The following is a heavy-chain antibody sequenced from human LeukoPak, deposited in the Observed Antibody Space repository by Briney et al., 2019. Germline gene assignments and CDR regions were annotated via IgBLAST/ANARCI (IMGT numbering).Heavy chain of an antibody. CDR3: ARGIAAAGTIFDY. Sequence: GASVKVSCKASGYTFTGYYMHWVRQAPGQGLEWMGWINPNSGGTNYAQKFQGRVTMTRDTSISTAYMELSMLISDDTAVYYCARGIAAAGTIFDYWGQGTLVTVSS. V-gene: IGHV1-2*02. CDR2: INPNSGGT. CDR1: GYTFTGYY. J-gene: IGHJ4*02. D-gene: IGHD6-13*01.